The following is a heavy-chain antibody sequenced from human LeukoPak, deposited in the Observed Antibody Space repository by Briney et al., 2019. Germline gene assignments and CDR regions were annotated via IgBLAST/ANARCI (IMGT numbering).Heavy chain of an antibody. CDR1: GFTFNTHV. CDR3: AKDTAVQFLEPAF. Sequence: PGGSLRLSCAASGFTFNTHVMHWVRQAPGKGLEWVAAIWFDGSVKHYSDAVKGRFTISRDDSLDTLYLQMNSLRVEDTAMYYCAKDTAVQFLEPAFWGQGTLVTVSS. V-gene: IGHV3-33*06. CDR2: IWFDGSVK. D-gene: IGHD3-3*01. J-gene: IGHJ4*02.